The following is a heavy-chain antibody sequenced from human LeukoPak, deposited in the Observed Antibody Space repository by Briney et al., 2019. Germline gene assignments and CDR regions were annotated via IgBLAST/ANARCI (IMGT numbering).Heavy chain of an antibody. J-gene: IGHJ4*02. CDR1: GNYW. Sequence: GGSLRLSCAASGNYWMHWVRQAPGKGLVWVSHINSDGSWTSYADSVKGRITISKDNAKNTVYLQMNNLRAEDTAVYYCISFYEAYWGRGTLVTVSS. V-gene: IGHV3-74*01. D-gene: IGHD2/OR15-2a*01. CDR3: ISFYEAY. CDR2: INSDGSWT.